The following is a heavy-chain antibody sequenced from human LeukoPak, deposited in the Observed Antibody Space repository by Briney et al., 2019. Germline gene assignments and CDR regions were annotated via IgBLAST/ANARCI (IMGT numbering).Heavy chain of an antibody. CDR3: ARDSVPASISTLFDY. CDR2: IIPILGTA. Sequence: SVKVSCKASGGTFSSYAISWVRQAPGQGLEWMGGIIPILGTANYAQKFQGRVTITADESTSTAYMELSSLRSEDTAVYYCARDSVPASISTLFDYWGQGTLVTVSS. D-gene: IGHD2-2*01. CDR1: GGTFSSYA. J-gene: IGHJ4*02. V-gene: IGHV1-69*01.